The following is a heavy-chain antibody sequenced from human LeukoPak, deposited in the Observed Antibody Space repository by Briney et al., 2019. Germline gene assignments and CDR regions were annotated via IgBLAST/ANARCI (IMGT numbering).Heavy chain of an antibody. J-gene: IGHJ4*02. CDR1: GYSISSGYY. CDR2: IYHSGST. Sequence: SETLSLTCTVSGYSISSGYYWGWVRQPPGKGLEWIGIIYHSGSTYYNPALKSRVTISVDTSKNQFSLKLSSVTAADTAVYYCAREGKQLVNYFDYWGQGTLVTVSS. D-gene: IGHD6-6*01. V-gene: IGHV4-38-2*02. CDR3: AREGKQLVNYFDY.